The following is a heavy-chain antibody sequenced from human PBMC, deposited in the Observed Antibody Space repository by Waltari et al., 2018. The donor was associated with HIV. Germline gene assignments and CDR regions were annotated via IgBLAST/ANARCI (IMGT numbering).Heavy chain of an antibody. D-gene: IGHD4-17*01. CDR3: ARQAPYGDYPLFDY. CDR1: GFTFSSYW. CDR2: IKQDGSEK. J-gene: IGHJ4*02. Sequence: EVQLVESGGGLVQPGGSLRLSCAASGFTFSSYWMSWVRQAPGKGLEWVANIKQDGSEKYYVDSVKGRFTISRDNAKNSLYLQMNSLRAEDTAVYYCARQAPYGDYPLFDYWGQGTLVTVSS. V-gene: IGHV3-7*01.